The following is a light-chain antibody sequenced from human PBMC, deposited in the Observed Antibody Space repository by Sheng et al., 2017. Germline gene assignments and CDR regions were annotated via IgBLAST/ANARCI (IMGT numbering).Light chain of an antibody. V-gene: IGKV1-NL1*01. CDR3: LQYYTSPRS. Sequence: DIQMTQSPSSVSASVGDRVTITCRASQGFSSYLAWYQQKPGKAPKLLVYAASILESGVPSRFRGSVSGTEYTLTISSLQPEDFTTYYCLQYYTSPRSFGPGTKVEIK. J-gene: IGKJ1*01. CDR2: AAS. CDR1: QGFSSY.